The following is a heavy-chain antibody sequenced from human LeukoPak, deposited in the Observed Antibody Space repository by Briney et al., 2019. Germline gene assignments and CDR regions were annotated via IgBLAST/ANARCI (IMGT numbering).Heavy chain of an antibody. CDR2: INHSGST. J-gene: IGHJ4*02. Sequence: SETLSLTCAVYGGSFSGYYWSWIRQPPGKGLEWIGEINHSGSTNYNPSLKSRVTISVDTSKNQFSLKLSSVTAADTAVYYCARRPCFGDFDYWGQGTLVTVSS. V-gene: IGHV4-34*01. D-gene: IGHD3-10*01. CDR3: ARRPCFGDFDY. CDR1: GGSFSGYY.